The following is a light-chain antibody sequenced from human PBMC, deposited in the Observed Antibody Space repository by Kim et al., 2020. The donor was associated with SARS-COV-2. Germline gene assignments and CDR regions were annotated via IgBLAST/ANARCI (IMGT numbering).Light chain of an antibody. J-gene: IGKJ1*01. CDR1: QSVRNN. CDR2: GAS. V-gene: IGKV3-15*01. CDR3: QQYNNWART. Sequence: VCPGERVTLSCRASQSVRNNLAWYQQRPGQAPRLLIYGASTRATGIPARFSGSGSGTEFTLTIGSLQSEDFAVYYCQQYNNWARTFGQGTKVDIK.